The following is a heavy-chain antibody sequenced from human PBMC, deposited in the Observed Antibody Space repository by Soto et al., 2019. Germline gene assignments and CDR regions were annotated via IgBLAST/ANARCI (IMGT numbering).Heavy chain of an antibody. CDR3: ARTYYYGAGRWFFDL. CDR2: VYYRGST. V-gene: IGHV4-59*01. J-gene: IGHJ2*01. Sequence: WTWIRQPPGKGLEWIGYVYYRGSTNYNPSLKSRVTILVDTSKNQFSLRLSSVTAADTAVYHCARTYYYGAGRWFFDLWGRSTLVTVSS. D-gene: IGHD3-10*01.